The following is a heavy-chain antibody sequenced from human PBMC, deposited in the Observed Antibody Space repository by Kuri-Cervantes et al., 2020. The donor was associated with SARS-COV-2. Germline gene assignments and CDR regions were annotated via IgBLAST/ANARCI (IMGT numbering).Heavy chain of an antibody. J-gene: IGHJ3*02. D-gene: IGHD3-10*01. CDR2: IIPILGIA. CDR1: GGTFSSYA. Sequence: SVKVSCKASGGTFSSYAISWVRQAPGQGLEWMGRIIPILGIANYAQEFQGRVTITADKSTSTAYMELSSLRSEDTAVYYCARATPSGPTTPGIWGQGTMVTVSS. CDR3: ARATPSGPTTPGI. V-gene: IGHV1-69*04.